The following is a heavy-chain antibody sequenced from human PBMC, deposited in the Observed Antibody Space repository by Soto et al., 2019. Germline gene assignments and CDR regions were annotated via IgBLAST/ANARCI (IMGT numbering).Heavy chain of an antibody. J-gene: IGHJ4*02. D-gene: IGHD3-3*01. CDR1: GGSVSSNSAA. Sequence: QNPSPPPALSGGSVSSNSAAWEWIRQSPSRGLEWLGRTYYRSKWYYDYAVSVKSRITINPDTSKNQFSLHLNSVTPEDTAVYYCARDGGTGDDFWDYWGQGTLVTVSS. V-gene: IGHV6-1*01. CDR3: ARDGGTGDDFWDY. CDR2: TYYRSKWYY.